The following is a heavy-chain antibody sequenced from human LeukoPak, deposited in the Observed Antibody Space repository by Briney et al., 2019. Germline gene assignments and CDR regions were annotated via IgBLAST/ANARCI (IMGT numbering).Heavy chain of an antibody. V-gene: IGHV1-46*01. CDR1: GYTFTSYS. CDR2: INPSGGST. CDR3: ARDKSDQQLHYYYYFMDV. J-gene: IGHJ6*03. D-gene: IGHD6-13*01. Sequence: ASVKVSCKASGYTFTSYSMHWVRQAPGQGLEWMGIINPSGGSTSYAQKFQGRVTMTRDMSTSTVYLELSSLSSEDTAVYYCARDKSDQQLHYYYYFMDVWGKGTTVTVSS.